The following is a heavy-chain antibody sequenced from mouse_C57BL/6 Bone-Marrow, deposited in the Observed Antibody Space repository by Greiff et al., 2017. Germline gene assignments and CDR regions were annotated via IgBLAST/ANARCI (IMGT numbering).Heavy chain of an antibody. J-gene: IGHJ3*01. CDR1: GFTFSSYA. CDR2: ISDGGSYT. CDR3: AGDRNVAWFAY. V-gene: IGHV5-4*01. Sequence: EVMLVESGGGLVKPGGSLKLSCAASGFTFSSYAMSWVRQTPEQRLEWVATISDGGSYTYYPDNVKGRFTISRDNAKNNLYLQMSHLKSEDTAMDYCAGDRNVAWFAYGGQGTLVTVSA.